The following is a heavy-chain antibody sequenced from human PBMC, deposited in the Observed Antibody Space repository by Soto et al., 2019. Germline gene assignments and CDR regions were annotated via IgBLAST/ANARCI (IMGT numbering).Heavy chain of an antibody. J-gene: IGHJ4*02. CDR1: GFTFSSYW. V-gene: IGHV3-7*01. CDR3: ARDHRDIFDWLLGDFDY. Sequence: GGSLRLSCAASGFTFSSYWMSWVRQAPGKGLEWVANIKQDGSEKYYVDSVKGRFTISRDNAKNSLYLQMNSLRAEDTAVYYCARDHRDIFDWLLGDFDYWGQGTLVTVSS. CDR2: IKQDGSEK. D-gene: IGHD3-9*01.